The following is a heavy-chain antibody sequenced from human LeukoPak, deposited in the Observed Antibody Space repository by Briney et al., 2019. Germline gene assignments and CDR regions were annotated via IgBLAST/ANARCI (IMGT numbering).Heavy chain of an antibody. CDR1: GGSIISYY. CDR3: ARGSSGYYYVSDY. D-gene: IGHD3-22*01. CDR2: ISYSGTT. Sequence: PSETLSLTCTVSGGSIISYYWSWIRQPPGQGLEWIGYISYSGTTNYNPSLQSRVTISVDTSKNQFSLKLSSVTAADTAVCYCARGSSGYYYVSDYWGQGTLVTVSS. J-gene: IGHJ4*02. V-gene: IGHV4-59*01.